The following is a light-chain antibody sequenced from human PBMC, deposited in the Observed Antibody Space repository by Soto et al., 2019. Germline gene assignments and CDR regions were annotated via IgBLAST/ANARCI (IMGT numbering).Light chain of an antibody. CDR2: GAS. J-gene: IGKJ2*01. Sequence: DIEMTQSPSSLPASVGVTVTLNCRASQTVRSYLNWYQQKPGKAPKLLIHGASNLYSGVQSRFSGSGSGTDFTLTISNLQPEDFATYYCQQSYVPPYTFGQGTKV. V-gene: IGKV1-39*01. CDR3: QQSYVPPYT. CDR1: QTVRSY.